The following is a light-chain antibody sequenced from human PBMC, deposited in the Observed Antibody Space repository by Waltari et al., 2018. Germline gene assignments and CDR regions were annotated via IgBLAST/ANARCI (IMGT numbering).Light chain of an antibody. CDR3: RQGTHWPLT. CDR2: KVS. J-gene: IGKJ5*01. Sequence: DAAMTQSPLSLPVTLGQPASIPCRSSQSLVHSDGNTYLNWFHQRPGQSPRRLLYKVSMRESGVPDRFSRSGSGTDFTLKISRVEAEDFGIYYCRQGTHWPLTFGQGTRLEI. V-gene: IGKV2-30*02. CDR1: QSLVHSDGNTY.